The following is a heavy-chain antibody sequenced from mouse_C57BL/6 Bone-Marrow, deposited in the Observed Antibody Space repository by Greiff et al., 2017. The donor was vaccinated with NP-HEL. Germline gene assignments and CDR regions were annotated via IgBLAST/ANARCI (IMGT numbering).Heavy chain of an antibody. CDR3: ARGPGFAY. Sequence: EVQRVESEGGLVQPGSSMKLSCTASGFTFSDYYMAWVRQVPEKGLEWVANINYDGSSTYYLDSLKSRFIISRDNAKNILYLQMSSLTSEDTATYYCARGPGFAYWGQGTLVTVSA. V-gene: IGHV5-16*01. J-gene: IGHJ3*01. CDR1: GFTFSDYY. CDR2: INYDGSST.